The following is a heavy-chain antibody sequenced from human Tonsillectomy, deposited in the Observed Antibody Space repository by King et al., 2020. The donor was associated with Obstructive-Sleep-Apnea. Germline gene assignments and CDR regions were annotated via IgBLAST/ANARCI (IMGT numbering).Heavy chain of an antibody. CDR3: ARVSYGDYVHFDY. Sequence: QLQESGPGLVKPSETLSLTCTVSGGSISSYYWSWIRQPPGKGLEWIGYIYYSGSTNYNPSLKSRVTISVDTSKNQFSLKLSSVTAADTAVYYCARVSYGDYVHFDYWGQGTLVTVSS. D-gene: IGHD4-17*01. J-gene: IGHJ4*02. CDR2: IYYSGST. V-gene: IGHV4-59*01. CDR1: GGSISSYY.